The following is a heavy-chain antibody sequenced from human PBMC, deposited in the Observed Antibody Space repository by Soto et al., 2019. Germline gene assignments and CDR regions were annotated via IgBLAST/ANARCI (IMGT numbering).Heavy chain of an antibody. CDR1: GFTFSSYA. Sequence: GGSLRLSCAASGFTFSSYAMSWVRQAPGKGLEWVSAISGSGGSTYYADSVKGRFTISRDNSKNTLYLQMNSLRAEDTAVYYCAKDVGAPAGTVTKWGGDAFDIWGQGTMVTVSS. D-gene: IGHD4-17*01. J-gene: IGHJ3*02. CDR3: AKDVGAPAGTVTKWGGDAFDI. CDR2: ISGSGGST. V-gene: IGHV3-23*01.